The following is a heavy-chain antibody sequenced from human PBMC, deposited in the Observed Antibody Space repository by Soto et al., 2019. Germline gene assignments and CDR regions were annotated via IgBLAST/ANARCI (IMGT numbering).Heavy chain of an antibody. J-gene: IGHJ4*02. D-gene: IGHD2-15*01. Sequence: GGSLRLSCAASGFTFSSCTMSWVRQAPGRGLEWVSSITATGGSTYNAASVKGRFTISRDNSKNTLYMQMNSPRAEDTAVYFCAKGLSGGFRVDYWGQGTLVTVSS. CDR3: AKGLSGGFRVDY. CDR1: GFTFSSCT. CDR2: ITATGGST. V-gene: IGHV3-23*01.